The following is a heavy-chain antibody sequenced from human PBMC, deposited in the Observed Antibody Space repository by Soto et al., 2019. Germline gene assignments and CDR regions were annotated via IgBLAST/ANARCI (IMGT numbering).Heavy chain of an antibody. Sequence: ASVKVSCKASGYTFTGYYRHWMRQAPGQGLEWMGWINPNTGGTNYAQKFQGWVTMTRDTSISTAYMELSRLRSDDTAVYYCARVNTVAVAGSEWDYWGQGTLVTVSS. V-gene: IGHV1-2*04. J-gene: IGHJ4*02. D-gene: IGHD6-19*01. CDR3: ARVNTVAVAGSEWDY. CDR1: GYTFTGYY. CDR2: INPNTGGT.